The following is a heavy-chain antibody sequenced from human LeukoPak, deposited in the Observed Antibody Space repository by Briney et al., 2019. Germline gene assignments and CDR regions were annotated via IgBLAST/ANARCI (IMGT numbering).Heavy chain of an antibody. D-gene: IGHD2-15*01. CDR3: ARDWRYCSGGSCYRGGYYFDY. Sequence: PGGSLRLSCAASGFTFGSYGMHWVRQAPGKGLEWVAVIWYDGSNKYYADSVKGRFTISRDNSKNTLYLQMNSLRVEDTAVYYCARDWRYCSGGSCYRGGYYFDYWGQGTLVTVSS. J-gene: IGHJ4*02. V-gene: IGHV3-33*01. CDR1: GFTFGSYG. CDR2: IWYDGSNK.